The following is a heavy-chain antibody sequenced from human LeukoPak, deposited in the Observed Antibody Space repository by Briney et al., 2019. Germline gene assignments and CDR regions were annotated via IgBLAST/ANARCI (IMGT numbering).Heavy chain of an antibody. CDR3: ARGGTYCDSDCYGTNY. J-gene: IGHJ4*02. V-gene: IGHV3-21*01. CDR1: GFTFSSYS. CDR2: ISSSSSYI. Sequence: PGGSLRLSCAASGFTFSSYSMNWVRQAPGKGLEWVSSISSSSSYIYYADSVKGRFTISRDNAKNSLYLQMNSLRAEDTAVYYCARGGTYCDSDCYGTNYWGQGTLVTVSS. D-gene: IGHD2-21*02.